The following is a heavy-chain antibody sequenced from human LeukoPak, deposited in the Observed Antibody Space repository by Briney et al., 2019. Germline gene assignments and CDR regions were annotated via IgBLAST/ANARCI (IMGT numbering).Heavy chain of an antibody. CDR2: IIPILGIA. D-gene: IGHD3-3*01. J-gene: IGHJ4*02. CDR3: AREGDFGAY. Sequence: VASVEVSCKASGGTFSSYTISWVRQAPGQGLGWMGRIIPILGIANYAQKFQGRVTITADKSTSTGYMELSSLRSEDTAVYYCAREGDFGAYWGQGTLVTVSS. CDR1: GGTFSSYT. V-gene: IGHV1-69*04.